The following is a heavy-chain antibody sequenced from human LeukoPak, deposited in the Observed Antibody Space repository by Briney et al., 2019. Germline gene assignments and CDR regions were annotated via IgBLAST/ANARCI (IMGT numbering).Heavy chain of an antibody. V-gene: IGHV4-34*01. CDR3: ARGPYSGYGRFDY. CDR1: DGSFNDYC. J-gene: IGHJ4*02. CDR2: INHSGST. Sequence: SETLSLTCGVYDGSFNDYCWSWIRQPPGKGLEWIGEINHSGSTNYNPSLKSRVTISVDTSKNQFSLKLSSVTAADTAVNYCARGPYSGYGRFDYWGQGTLVTVSS. D-gene: IGHD5-12*01.